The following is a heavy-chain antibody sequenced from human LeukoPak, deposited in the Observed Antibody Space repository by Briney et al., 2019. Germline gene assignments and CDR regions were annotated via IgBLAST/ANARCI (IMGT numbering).Heavy chain of an antibody. CDR3: ARVGYCSSTSCRNVYYFDY. CDR1: GGSISSHY. D-gene: IGHD2-2*01. Sequence: SETLSLTCTVSGGSISSHYWSWIRQPPGKGLEWIGYIYYSGSTNYNPSLKSRVTISVDTSKNQFSLKLSSVTAADTAVYYCARVGYCSSTSCRNVYYFDYWGQGTLVTVSS. J-gene: IGHJ4*02. CDR2: IYYSGST. V-gene: IGHV4-59*11.